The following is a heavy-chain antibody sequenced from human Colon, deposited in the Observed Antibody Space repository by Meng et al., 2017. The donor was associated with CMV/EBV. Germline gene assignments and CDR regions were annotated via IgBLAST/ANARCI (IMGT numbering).Heavy chain of an antibody. CDR1: GFTFSSYA. Sequence: GESLKISCAASGFTFSSYAMSWVRQAPGKGLEWVSAISGSGGSTYYADSVKGRFTISRDNSKNSLNLQMDSLRVEDTAVYYCARGGAAALTHWGQGTLVTVSS. J-gene: IGHJ4*02. CDR3: ARGGAAALTH. CDR2: ISGSGGST. D-gene: IGHD6-13*01. V-gene: IGHV3-23*01.